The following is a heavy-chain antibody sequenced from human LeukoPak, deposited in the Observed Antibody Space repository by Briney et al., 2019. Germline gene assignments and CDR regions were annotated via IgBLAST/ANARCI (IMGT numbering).Heavy chain of an antibody. CDR1: GVPCSPSAVG. CDR3: AQSGTLATPQDAFDM. CDR2: MCWNDDK. J-gene: IGHJ3*02. Sequence: ESGPTLMLPSQTLTLTCNISGVPCSPSAVGVGCVRHPSGKALEWHALMCWNDDKRYRPSMKRRLTITKDTSKNQVVLTMTNMDRVDTATQYCAQSGTLATPQDAFDMGRRGTGVSV. V-gene: IGHV2-5*01. D-gene: IGHD2-15*01.